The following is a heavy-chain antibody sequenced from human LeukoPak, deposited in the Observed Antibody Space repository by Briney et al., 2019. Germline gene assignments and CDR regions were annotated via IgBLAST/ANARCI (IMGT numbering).Heavy chain of an antibody. CDR3: ARLDFDWLSTGY. V-gene: IGHV4-39*01. J-gene: IGHJ4*02. CDR1: GGSISSSSYY. D-gene: IGHD3-9*01. CDR2: SYYSGST. Sequence: SETLSLTCTVSGGSISSSSYYWGWIRQPPGKGLEWIGSSYYSGSTYYNPSLKSRVTISVDTSKNQFSLKLSSVTAADTAVYYCARLDFDWLSTGYWGQGTLVTVSS.